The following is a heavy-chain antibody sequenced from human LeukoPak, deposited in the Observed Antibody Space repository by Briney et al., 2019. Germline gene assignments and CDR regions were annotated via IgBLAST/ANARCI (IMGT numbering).Heavy chain of an antibody. D-gene: IGHD1-26*01. V-gene: IGHV3-7*01. J-gene: IGHJ6*02. CDR2: IKQDGSEK. CDR1: GFTFSSYW. CDR3: ARPYSGSQTMDV. Sequence: PGGSLRLSCAASGFTFSSYWRSWVRQAPGKGLEWVANIKQDGSEKYYVDSVKGRFTISRDNAKNSLYLQMNSLRAEDTAVYYCARPYSGSQTMDVWGQGTTVTVSS.